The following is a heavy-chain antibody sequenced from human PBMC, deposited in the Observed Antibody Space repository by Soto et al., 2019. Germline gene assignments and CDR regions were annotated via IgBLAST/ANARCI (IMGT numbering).Heavy chain of an antibody. Sequence: QVQLQESGPGLVKPSETLSLTCTVSGGSLSSHYWSWIRQPPGKGLEWIGYFYNSGNTDYNPALKSRLTKSVDTSKNQFSLKLSSVTAADTAVYYCARGPNYDQWSPIDYWGQGTLVTVSS. D-gene: IGHD3-3*01. V-gene: IGHV4-59*11. CDR3: ARGPNYDQWSPIDY. CDR1: GGSLSSHY. J-gene: IGHJ4*02. CDR2: FYNSGNT.